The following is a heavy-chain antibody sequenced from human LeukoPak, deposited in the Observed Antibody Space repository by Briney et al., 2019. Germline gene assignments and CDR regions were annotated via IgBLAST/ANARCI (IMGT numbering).Heavy chain of an antibody. CDR3: ARDAYDSSGYYSFDY. V-gene: IGHV3-11*01. CDR1: GFTFSDYY. J-gene: IGHJ4*02. D-gene: IGHD3-22*01. CDR2: ISSSGSTI. Sequence: PGGSLRLSCAASGFTFSDYYMSWIRQAPGKGLEWVSCISSSGSTIYYADSVKGRFTISRDNAKNSLYLQMNSLRAEDTAVYYCARDAYDSSGYYSFDYWGQGTLVTVSS.